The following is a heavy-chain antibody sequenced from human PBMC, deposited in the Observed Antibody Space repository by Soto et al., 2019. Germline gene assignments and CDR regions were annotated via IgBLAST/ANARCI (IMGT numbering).Heavy chain of an antibody. D-gene: IGHD3-22*01. CDR3: ASQVVVVVQKKTPFEYFQH. V-gene: IGHV1-69*01. J-gene: IGHJ1*01. Sequence: QVQLVQSGAEVKKPGSSVKVSCKASGGTFSSYAISWVRQAPGQGLEWMGGIILTFGTANYAQKFQGRVTITADESTSKAYMELSSVRSEDTAVYYCASQVVVVVQKKTPFEYFQHWGQGTLVTVSS. CDR2: IILTFGTA. CDR1: GGTFSSYA.